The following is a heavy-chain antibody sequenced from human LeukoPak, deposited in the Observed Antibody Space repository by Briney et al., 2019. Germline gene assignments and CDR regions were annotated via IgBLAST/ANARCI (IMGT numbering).Heavy chain of an antibody. CDR3: AKDKGAAPATVDY. D-gene: IGHD2-2*01. V-gene: IGHV3-48*01. J-gene: IGHJ4*02. CDR1: GFTFSSYS. CDR2: ISSSSSTT. Sequence: PGGSLRLSCAASGFTFSSYSMNWVRQAPGKGLEWVSYISSSSSTTYYADSVKGRFTISRDNSKNTLYLQMNSLRAEDTAVYYCAKDKGAAPATVDYWGQGTLVTVSS.